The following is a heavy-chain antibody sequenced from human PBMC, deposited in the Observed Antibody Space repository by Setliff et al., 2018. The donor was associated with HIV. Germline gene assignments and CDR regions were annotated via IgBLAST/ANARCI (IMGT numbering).Heavy chain of an antibody. J-gene: IGHJ4*02. CDR1: GFTFSDYY. CDR2: ISSSGTTI. V-gene: IGHV3-11*01. Sequence: GGSLRLSCTASGFTFSDYYMSWIRQSPGKGLEWISYISSSGTTIYYADSVKGRFTISRDNSKNTLYLQMNSLRAEDTAVYYCARVGKDGYNYNYFDYWGQGTLVTVSS. D-gene: IGHD5-12*01. CDR3: ARVGKDGYNYNYFDY.